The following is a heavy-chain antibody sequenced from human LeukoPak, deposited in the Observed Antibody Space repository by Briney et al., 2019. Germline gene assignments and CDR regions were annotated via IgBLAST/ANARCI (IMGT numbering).Heavy chain of an antibody. CDR1: GFTFSSYA. CDR3: AKVYILTGYFYYFDY. D-gene: IGHD3-9*01. J-gene: IGHJ4*02. V-gene: IGHV3-23*01. Sequence: GGSLRLSXAASGFTFSSYAMSWVRQAPGKGLEWVSAISGSGGSTYYADSVKGRFTISRDNSKNTLYLQMNSLRAEDTAVYYCAKVYILTGYFYYFDYWGQGTLVTVSS. CDR2: ISGSGGST.